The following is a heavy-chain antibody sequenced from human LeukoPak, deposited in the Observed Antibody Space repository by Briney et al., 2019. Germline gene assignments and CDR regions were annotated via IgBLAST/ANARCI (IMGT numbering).Heavy chain of an antibody. CDR2: IYTSGST. CDR3: ARGQKYRSGYTVTELGSGYFDY. D-gene: IGHD3-22*01. Sequence: SETLSLTCTVSGGSVSSYYWSWIRQPAGKGLEWIGRIYTSGSTNYHPSLKSRVTISVDTSKNQFSLTLSSVTPADTAVYYCARGQKYRSGYTVTELGSGYFDYWGQGTLVTVSS. CDR1: GGSVSSYY. J-gene: IGHJ4*02. V-gene: IGHV4-4*07.